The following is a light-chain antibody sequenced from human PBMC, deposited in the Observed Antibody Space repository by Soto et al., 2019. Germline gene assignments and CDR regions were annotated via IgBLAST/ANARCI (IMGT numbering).Light chain of an antibody. CDR2: GVS. CDR3: QQYGRSPPIT. CDR1: QSISSSF. Sequence: EIVLTQSPGTLSLSPGGSAPLSSRASQSISSSFLAWYQQKPGQAPRLXXYGVSSRATGIPDRFRGRGSGTDLTLTISRLEPDDFAVYYCQQYGRSPPITFGQGTRLEIK. J-gene: IGKJ5*01. V-gene: IGKV3-20*01.